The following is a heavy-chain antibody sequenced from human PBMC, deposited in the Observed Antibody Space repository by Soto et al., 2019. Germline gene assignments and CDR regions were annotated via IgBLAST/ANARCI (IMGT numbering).Heavy chain of an antibody. CDR3: ATVGTSATGLYYFDY. V-gene: IGHV4-61*08. D-gene: IGHD1-7*01. Sequence: SETLSLTCTVSGGSVSSAAYYWSWIRQPPGKGLEWIGYMYHSGSTYYNPSLKSRVTISVDTSKNQFSLKLSSVTAADTAVYYCATVGTSATGLYYFDYWGQGTLVTVSS. CDR1: GGSVSSAAYY. CDR2: MYHSGST. J-gene: IGHJ4*02.